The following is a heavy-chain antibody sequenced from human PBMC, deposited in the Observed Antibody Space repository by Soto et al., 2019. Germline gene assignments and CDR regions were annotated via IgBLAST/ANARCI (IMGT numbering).Heavy chain of an antibody. CDR1: GYGFTTYG. V-gene: IGHV1-18*01. Sequence: QVHLVQSGAEVKKPGASVKVSCKGSGYGFTTYGITWVRQAPGQGHEWMAWISAHNGNTNYAQKLQGRVTVTRDTSTSTAYMELRSLRSDDTAVYYCARGRYVDYWGQGALVTVSS. J-gene: IGHJ4*02. D-gene: IGHD1-1*01. CDR2: ISAHNGNT. CDR3: ARGRYVDY.